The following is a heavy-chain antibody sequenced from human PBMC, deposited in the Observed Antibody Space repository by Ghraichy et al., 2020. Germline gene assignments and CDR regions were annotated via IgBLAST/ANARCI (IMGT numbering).Heavy chain of an antibody. CDR3: ARNGGDCNTGDDC. J-gene: IGHJ4*02. CDR2: IKEDGSET. CDR1: GFTFNNYW. V-gene: IGHV3-7*03. D-gene: IGHD2/OR15-2a*01. Sequence: GGSLRLSCAASGFTFNNYWMTWVRQAPGKGLEWVANIKEDGSETYYMGSVKGRFTISRDNTKNSLYLQMNSLRAEDTAVYYCARNGGDCNTGDDCWGQGTLVIVSS.